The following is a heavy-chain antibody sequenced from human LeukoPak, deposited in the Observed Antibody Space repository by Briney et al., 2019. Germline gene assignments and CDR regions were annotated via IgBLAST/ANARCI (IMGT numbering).Heavy chain of an antibody. CDR1: GYTFISSG. V-gene: IGHV7-4-1*02. Sequence: ASVKVSRKASGYTFISSGMSWVRQAPGQGLEWMGWVNSNTGNPTYAQGFTGRFVFSWDTSVSTAYLKISSLKAEDTAVYYCARVRYTSGLYYFESWGQGTLVTVSS. CDR3: ARVRYTSGLYYFES. CDR2: VNSNTGNP. D-gene: IGHD6-19*01. J-gene: IGHJ4*02.